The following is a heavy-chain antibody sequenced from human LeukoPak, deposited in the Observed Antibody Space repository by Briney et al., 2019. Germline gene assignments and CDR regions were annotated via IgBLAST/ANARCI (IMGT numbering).Heavy chain of an antibody. CDR1: GYTFTSYD. Sequence: GASVKVSCKASGYTFTSYDINWVRQATGQGLEWMGWMNPNRGNTGYAQKFQGRVTMTRNTSISTAYMELSSLRSEDTAVYYCARNQYQLLYDHWYFDLWGRGTLVTVSS. D-gene: IGHD2-2*02. CDR2: MNPNRGNT. J-gene: IGHJ2*01. V-gene: IGHV1-8*01. CDR3: ARNQYQLLYDHWYFDL.